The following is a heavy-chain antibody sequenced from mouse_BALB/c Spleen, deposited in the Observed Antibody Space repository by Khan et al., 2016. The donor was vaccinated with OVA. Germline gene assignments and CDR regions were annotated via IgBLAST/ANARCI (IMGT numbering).Heavy chain of an antibody. J-gene: IGHJ4*01. V-gene: IGHV9-3-1*01. CDR3: AKVGYNGTMDS. D-gene: IGHD1-3*01. CDR1: GYTFTNYG. Sequence: QIQLVQSGPELKKPGETVKISCKASGYTFTNYGMNWVKQAPGKGLKWMGWINTYTGQPTYADDFKGRFAFSLETSASTAYLQINKLKNEDTATYFCAKVGYNGTMDSWGKGTSVTGSS. CDR2: INTYTGQP.